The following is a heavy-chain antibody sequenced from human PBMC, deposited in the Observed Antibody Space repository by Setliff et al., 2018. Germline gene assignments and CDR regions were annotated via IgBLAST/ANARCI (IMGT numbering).Heavy chain of an antibody. CDR2: ISSRSNTI. J-gene: IGHJ6*03. CDR1: GFTFSSYS. CDR3: ARSSVVGGYSTTYYFDYMDV. V-gene: IGHV3-48*01. D-gene: IGHD3-3*01. Sequence: LSLSCAASGFTFSSYSMNWVRQAPGKGLEWIAYISSRSNTIYYANSVKGRFTISRENAKNSFYLQMNSLTAGDTAVYYCARSSVVGGYSTTYYFDYMDVWGKGTTVTVSS.